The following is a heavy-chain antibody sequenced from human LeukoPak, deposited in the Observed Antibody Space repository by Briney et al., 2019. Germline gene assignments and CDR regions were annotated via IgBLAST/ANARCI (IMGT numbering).Heavy chain of an antibody. Sequence: PGGSLRLSCAASGFTFSSYAMHWVRQAPGKGLEWVAVISYDGSNKYYADSVKGRFTISRDNSKNTLYLQMNSLRAEDTAVYYCAKPQLWSLDYYMDVWGKGTTVTVSS. CDR1: GFTFSSYA. D-gene: IGHD5-18*01. J-gene: IGHJ6*03. CDR3: AKPQLWSLDYYMDV. V-gene: IGHV3-30-3*02. CDR2: ISYDGSNK.